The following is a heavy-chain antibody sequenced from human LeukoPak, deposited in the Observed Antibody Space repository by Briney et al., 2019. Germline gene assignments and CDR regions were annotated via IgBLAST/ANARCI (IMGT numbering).Heavy chain of an antibody. J-gene: IGHJ5*02. CDR1: GGSVSSGSYY. CDR2: NYYSRST. V-gene: IGHV4-61*01. D-gene: IGHD2-2*01. Sequence: SETLSLTCTVSGGSVSSGSYYWSWIRQPPGKGLEWIGCNYYSRSTNYNPSLKSRVTISVDTSKNQFSLKLSSVTAADTAVYFCARVSRYCTSTSCYATAWLDPWGQGTLVTVSS. CDR3: ARVSRYCTSTSCYATAWLDP.